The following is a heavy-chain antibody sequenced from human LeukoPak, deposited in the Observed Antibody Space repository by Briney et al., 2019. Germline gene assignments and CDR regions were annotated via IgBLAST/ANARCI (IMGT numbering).Heavy chain of an antibody. V-gene: IGHV3-30*02. CDR1: GFTFSSYA. CDR2: IQDDGAKT. CDR3: ATQTITLVVVISPFDY. Sequence: GGSLRLSCAASGFTFSSYAMSWVRQAPGKGLEWVALIQDDGAKTYYADSVRGRFTISRDNSRSTVYLQMNSLKPDDTAVYYCATQTITLVVVISPFDYWGQGALVTVSS. D-gene: IGHD3-22*01. J-gene: IGHJ4*02.